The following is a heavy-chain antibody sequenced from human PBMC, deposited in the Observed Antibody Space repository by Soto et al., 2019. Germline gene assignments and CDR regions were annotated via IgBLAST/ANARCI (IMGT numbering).Heavy chain of an antibody. CDR1: GGSISSSSYY. Sequence: LSRTCTVSGGSISSSSYYWGWIRQPPGKGLEWIGSIYDSGSTYYNTSLKSRVTISVDTSRNQFSLRLTSVTAADTAMYYCVRRVVVVLTAEVPGDYWGQGTLVTVSS. J-gene: IGHJ4*02. D-gene: IGHD2-15*01. CDR3: VRRVVVVLTAEVPGDY. CDR2: IYDSGST. V-gene: IGHV4-39*01.